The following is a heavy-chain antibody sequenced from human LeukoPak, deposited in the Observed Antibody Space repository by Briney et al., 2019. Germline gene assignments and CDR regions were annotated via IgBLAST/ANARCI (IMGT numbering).Heavy chain of an antibody. V-gene: IGHV4-34*08. CDR1: GFTFSSYA. CDR2: INHSGST. D-gene: IGHD6-13*01. CDR3: AVSGYSSSWYWNWFDP. Sequence: GSLRLSCAASGFTFSSYAMSWIRQPPGKGLEWIGEINHSGSTNYNPSLKSRVTISVDTSKNQFSLKLSSVTAADTAVYYCAVSGYSSSWYWNWFDPWGQGTLVTVSS. J-gene: IGHJ5*02.